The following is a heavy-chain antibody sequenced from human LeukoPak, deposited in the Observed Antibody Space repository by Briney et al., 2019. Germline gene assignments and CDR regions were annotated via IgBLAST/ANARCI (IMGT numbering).Heavy chain of an antibody. V-gene: IGHV1-2*02. CDR3: ARSKALGATSHFGY. J-gene: IGHJ4*02. Sequence: ASVKVSCKASGYTFTGYYMHWVRQAPGQGLEWMGLINPHNGGTKYAQKFQGRVTMTRDTSISTAYMELSRLTSDDTAVYYCARSKALGATSHFGYWGQGTLVTVSS. CDR1: GYTFTGYY. CDR2: INPHNGGT. D-gene: IGHD1-26*01.